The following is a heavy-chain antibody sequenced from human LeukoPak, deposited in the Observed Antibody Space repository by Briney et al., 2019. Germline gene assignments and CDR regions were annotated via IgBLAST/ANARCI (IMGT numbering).Heavy chain of an antibody. V-gene: IGHV3-23*01. Sequence: GGSLRLSCAASGFTFSSYAMSWVRQAPGKGLEWVSAISGSGGSTCYADSVKGRFTISRDNSKNTLYLQMNSLRAEDTAVYYCAKYSGSYRRHFDYWGQGTLVTVSS. CDR3: AKYSGSYRRHFDY. CDR1: GFTFSSYA. J-gene: IGHJ4*02. D-gene: IGHD1-26*01. CDR2: ISGSGGST.